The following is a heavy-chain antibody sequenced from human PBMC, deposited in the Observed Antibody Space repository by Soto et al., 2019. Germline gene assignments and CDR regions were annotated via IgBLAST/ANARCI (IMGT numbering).Heavy chain of an antibody. CDR2: ISWNSGSI. CDR3: AKDPTRRNSGYDSSFDY. V-gene: IGHV3-9*01. Sequence: SLRLSCAASGFTFDDYAMHWVRQAPGKGLEWVSGISWNSGSIGYADSVKGRFTISRDNAKNSLYLQMNSLRAEDTALYYCAKDPTRRNSGYDSSFDYWGQGTLVTVSS. CDR1: GFTFDDYA. J-gene: IGHJ4*02. D-gene: IGHD5-12*01.